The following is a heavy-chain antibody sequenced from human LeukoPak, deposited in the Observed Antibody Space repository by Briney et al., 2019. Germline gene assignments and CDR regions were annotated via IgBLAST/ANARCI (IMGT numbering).Heavy chain of an antibody. Sequence: PGGSPRLSCAASGFSFSSYSMNWVRQAPGKGLEWVSYISGSSSRIYYADSVKGRFTISRDNAKTSLYLQMNSLRAEDTAVYYCARAPPDYGGYTNDYWGQGTLVTVSS. D-gene: IGHD4-23*01. CDR3: ARAPPDYGGYTNDY. J-gene: IGHJ4*02. V-gene: IGHV3-48*01. CDR2: ISGSSSRI. CDR1: GFSFSSYS.